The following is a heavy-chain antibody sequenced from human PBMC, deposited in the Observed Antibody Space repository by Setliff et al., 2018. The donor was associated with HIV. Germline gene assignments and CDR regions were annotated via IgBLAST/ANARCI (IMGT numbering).Heavy chain of an antibody. J-gene: IGHJ4*02. Sequence: GGSLRLSCAASGFSFSTYEMNWVRQAPGKGLEWVSYISGSGSSIYYADSVKGRFTISRDNAKKSLYLQMNSLRAEDTAVYYCARDVGSSSYFDYWGQGTLVTVSS. CDR2: ISGSGSSI. D-gene: IGHD6-6*01. V-gene: IGHV3-48*03. CDR3: ARDVGSSSYFDY. CDR1: GFSFSTYE.